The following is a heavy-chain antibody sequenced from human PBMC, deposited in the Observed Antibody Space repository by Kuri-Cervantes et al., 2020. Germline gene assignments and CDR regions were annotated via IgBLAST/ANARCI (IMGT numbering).Heavy chain of an antibody. J-gene: IGHJ3*02. CDR2: IIPIFGTA. D-gene: IGHD4-17*01. CDR1: GGTSSSYA. CDR3: STDTVTTTGNAFDI. Sequence: SVKVSCKASGGTSSSYAISWVRQAPGQGLEWMGGIIPIFGTANYAQKFQGRVTITADESTSTAYMELSSLRSEDTAVYYCSTDTVTTTGNAFDIWGQGTMVTVSS. V-gene: IGHV1-69*13.